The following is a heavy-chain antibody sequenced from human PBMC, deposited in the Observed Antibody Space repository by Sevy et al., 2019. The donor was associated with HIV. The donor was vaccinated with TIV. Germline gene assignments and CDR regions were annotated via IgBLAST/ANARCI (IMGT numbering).Heavy chain of an antibody. V-gene: IGHV1-18*01. D-gene: IGHD3-10*01. CDR3: AREGYYYRSGTYRPPNYYGMDV. CDR2: ISDYNGYT. CDR1: GYTFSSYG. J-gene: IGHJ6*02. Sequence: ASVKVSCKASGYTFSSYGISWVRQAPGQGLEWMGWISDYNGYTNYAHKCQGRVTMSTETSTRTAYMELRSLRSDDTAVYFCAREGYYYRSGTYRPPNYYGMDVWGQGTAVTVSS.